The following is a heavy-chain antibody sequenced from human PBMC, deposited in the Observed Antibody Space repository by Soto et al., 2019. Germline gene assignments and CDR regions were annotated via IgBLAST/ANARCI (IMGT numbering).Heavy chain of an antibody. CDR3: ARDRWPRYSLELRMAFDI. Sequence: GGSLRLSCAASGFTFSSYAMHWVRQAPGKGLEHVSAISSNGGSTYYANSVKGRFTISRDNSKNTLYLQMGSLRAEDMAVYYCARDRWPRYSLELRMAFDIWGQGTMVTVSS. J-gene: IGHJ3*02. D-gene: IGHD1-7*01. CDR1: GFTFSSYA. V-gene: IGHV3-64*01. CDR2: ISSNGGST.